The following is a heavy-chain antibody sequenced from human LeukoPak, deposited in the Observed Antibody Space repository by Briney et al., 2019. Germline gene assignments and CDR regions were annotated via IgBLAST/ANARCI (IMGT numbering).Heavy chain of an antibody. Sequence: PSETLSLTCTVSGGSISSGSFYWSWIRQPAGKGLEWIGRIYTSGSTNYNPSLKSRVTISVDTSKNQFSLKLSSVTAADTAVYYCARKRPADYDILTGYLRGAFDIWGQGTMVTVSS. J-gene: IGHJ3*02. D-gene: IGHD3-9*01. CDR3: ARKRPADYDILTGYLRGAFDI. V-gene: IGHV4-61*02. CDR1: GGSISSGSFY. CDR2: IYTSGST.